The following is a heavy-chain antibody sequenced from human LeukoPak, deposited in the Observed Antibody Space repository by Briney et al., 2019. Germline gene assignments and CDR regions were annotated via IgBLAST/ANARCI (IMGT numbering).Heavy chain of an antibody. V-gene: IGHV3-30*18. CDR3: AKDRSDYYGSNDPFDY. D-gene: IGHD3-10*01. J-gene: IGHJ4*02. Sequence: GGSLRLSCAASGFTFSSYGMHWVRQAPGKGLEWVAVISYDGSNKYYADSVKGRFTISRDNSKNTLYLQMNSLRAEDTAVYYCAKDRSDYYGSNDPFDYWGQGTLVTVSS. CDR1: GFTFSSYG. CDR2: ISYDGSNK.